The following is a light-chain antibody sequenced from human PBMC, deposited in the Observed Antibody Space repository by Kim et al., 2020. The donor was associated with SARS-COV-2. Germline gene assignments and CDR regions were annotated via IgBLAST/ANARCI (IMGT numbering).Light chain of an antibody. V-gene: IGKV3-20*01. J-gene: IGKJ3*01. CDR1: QSVSSSY. CDR2: GAS. Sequence: SPGKRATLSCRASQSVSSSYLAWYQQKPGQAPRLLISGASSRATGIPDRFSGSGSGTDFTLTISRLEPEDFAVYYCQQYGSSPFTFGPGTKVDIK. CDR3: QQYGSSPFT.